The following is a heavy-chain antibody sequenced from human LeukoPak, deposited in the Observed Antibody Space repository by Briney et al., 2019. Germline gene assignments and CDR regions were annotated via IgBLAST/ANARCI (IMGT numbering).Heavy chain of an antibody. J-gene: IGHJ4*02. CDR2: IYYSGST. V-gene: IGHV4-59*01. Sequence: PSETLSLTCTVSGGSISSYYWSWIRQPPGKGLEWIGHIYYSGSTNYNPSLKSRVTISVDTSKNQFSLKLSSVTAADTAVYYCAREGRYYYGSGSYFSFDYWGQGTLVAVSS. D-gene: IGHD3-10*01. CDR3: AREGRYYYGSGSYFSFDY. CDR1: GGSISSYY.